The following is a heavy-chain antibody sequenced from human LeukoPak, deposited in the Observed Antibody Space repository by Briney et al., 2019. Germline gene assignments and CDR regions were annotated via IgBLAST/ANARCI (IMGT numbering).Heavy chain of an antibody. Sequence: GSLRLSCALSRLSFSSDGMSWVRHAPGKGLEWVSGILGGAGRTYYADSVKGRFTISRDNSKNTMYLQMNSLRAEDTAVYYCAHGSMYQLDYWGQGTLVTVSS. CDR2: ILGGAGRT. CDR1: RLSFSSDG. D-gene: IGHD2-2*01. V-gene: IGHV3-23*01. J-gene: IGHJ4*02. CDR3: AHGSMYQLDY.